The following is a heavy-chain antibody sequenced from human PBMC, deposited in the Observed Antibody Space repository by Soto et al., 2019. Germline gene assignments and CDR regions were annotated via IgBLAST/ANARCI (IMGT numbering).Heavy chain of an antibody. CDR1: GCSISSGDYY. Sequence: KPXETLSLTCTVSGCSISSGDYYWSWIRQPPGKGLEWIGYIYYSGSTYYNPSLKSRVTISVDTSKNQFSLKLSSVTAADTAVYYCARGVGYCSSTSCYTYGMDVWGQGTTVTVSS. CDR2: IYYSGST. J-gene: IGHJ6*02. V-gene: IGHV4-30-4*01. CDR3: ARGVGYCSSTSCYTYGMDV. D-gene: IGHD2-2*02.